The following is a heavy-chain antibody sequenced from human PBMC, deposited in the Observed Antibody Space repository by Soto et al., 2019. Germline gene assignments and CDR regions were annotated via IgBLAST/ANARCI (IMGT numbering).Heavy chain of an antibody. J-gene: IGHJ6*02. CDR1: GFTFSSYG. D-gene: IGHD4-4*01. V-gene: IGHV3-33*01. CDR2: IWYDGSNK. CDR3: ASCRYSNFGGMDV. Sequence: GGSLRLSCAASGFTFSSYGMHWVRQAPGKGLEWVAVIWYDGSNKYYADSVKGRFTISRGNSKNTLYLQMNSLRAEDTAVYYCASCRYSNFGGMDVWGQGTTVTVSS.